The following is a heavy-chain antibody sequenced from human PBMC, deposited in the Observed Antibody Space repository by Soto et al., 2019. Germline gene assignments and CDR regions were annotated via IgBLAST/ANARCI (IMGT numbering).Heavy chain of an antibody. CDR3: AKDPKYYYDSSGYSYGDEFDY. CDR1: GFTFSSYG. CDR2: ISYDGSNK. Sequence: GGSLRLSCAASGFTFSSYGMHWVRQAPGKGLEWVAVISYDGSNKYYADSVKGRFTISRDNSKNTLYLQMNSLRAEDTAVYYCAKDPKYYYDSSGYSYGDEFDYWGQGTLVTVSS. J-gene: IGHJ4*02. D-gene: IGHD3-22*01. V-gene: IGHV3-30*18.